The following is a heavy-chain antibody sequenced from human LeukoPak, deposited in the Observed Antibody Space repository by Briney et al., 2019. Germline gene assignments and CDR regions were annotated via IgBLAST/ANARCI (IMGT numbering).Heavy chain of an antibody. D-gene: IGHD4-17*01. V-gene: IGHV4-59*01. Sequence: SETLSLTCTVSGGSITSYSWSWIRQPPGKSLEWIGYIYYAGSTNYNPSLKSRVTISVDTSKKQFSLKLSSVTAADTAVYYCARRGYGDYADYWGQGSLVTVSS. CDR1: GGSITSYS. CDR3: ARRGYGDYADY. CDR2: IYYAGST. J-gene: IGHJ4*02.